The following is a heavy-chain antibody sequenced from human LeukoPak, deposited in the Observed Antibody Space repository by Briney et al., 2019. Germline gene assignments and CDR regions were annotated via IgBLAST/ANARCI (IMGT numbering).Heavy chain of an antibody. CDR1: GGSISSSSYY. CDR2: IYYSGST. J-gene: IGHJ5*02. V-gene: IGHV4-39*01. Sequence: PSETLSLTCTVSGGSISSSSYYWGWIRQPPGKGLEWIGSIYYSGSTYYNPSLKSRVTISVDTSKNQFSLKLSSVTAADTAVYYCARHADAWNYGKAEINWFDPWGQGTLVTVSS. D-gene: IGHD1-7*01. CDR3: ARHADAWNYGKAEINWFDP.